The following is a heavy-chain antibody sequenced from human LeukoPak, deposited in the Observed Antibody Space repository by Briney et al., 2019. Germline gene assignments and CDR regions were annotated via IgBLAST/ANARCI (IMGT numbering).Heavy chain of an antibody. V-gene: IGHV4-34*01. CDR3: ARGTAVAGIYYYYGMDV. D-gene: IGHD6-19*01. Sequence: PSETLSLTCAVYGGSFSGYYWSWIRQPPGKGLGWIGEINHSGSTNYNPSLKSRVTISVDTSKNQFSLKLSSVTAADTAVYYCARGTAVAGIYYYYGMDVWGQGTTVTVSS. CDR1: GGSFSGYY. J-gene: IGHJ6*02. CDR2: INHSGST.